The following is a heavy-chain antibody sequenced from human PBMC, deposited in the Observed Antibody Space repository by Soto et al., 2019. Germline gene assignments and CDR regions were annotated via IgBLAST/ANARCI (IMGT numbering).Heavy chain of an antibody. Sequence: EGSLRLSCAASGFTFSDHFMTWIRQAPGKGLEWISYISGDGRDIYQPDSVKGRFTVSRDNAKNSVYLQMSSLRAEDTAIYYCAGDPYYYASDYWGQGTLVTVSS. CDR1: GFTFSDHF. V-gene: IGHV3-11*01. J-gene: IGHJ4*02. D-gene: IGHD3-10*01. CDR3: AGDPYYYASDY. CDR2: ISGDGRDI.